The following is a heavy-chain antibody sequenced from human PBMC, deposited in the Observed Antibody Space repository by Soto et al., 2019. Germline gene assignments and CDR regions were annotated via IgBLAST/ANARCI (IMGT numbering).Heavy chain of an antibody. D-gene: IGHD3-3*01. J-gene: IGHJ4*02. CDR2: INHSGST. CDR1: GGSFSGYY. CDR3: ARAPETPPIFGVVRPYFFDF. Sequence: SETLSLTCAVYGGSFSGYYWSWIRQPPGKGLEWIGEINHSGSTNYNPSLKSRVTILADTSKNQFTLKLSSVTDADTAVYYCARAPETPPIFGVVRPYFFDFWGQGTLVTVSS. V-gene: IGHV4-34*01.